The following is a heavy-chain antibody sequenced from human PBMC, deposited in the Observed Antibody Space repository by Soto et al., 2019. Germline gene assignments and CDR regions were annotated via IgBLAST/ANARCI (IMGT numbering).Heavy chain of an antibody. V-gene: IGHV3-30-3*01. CDR2: ISYDGSNK. Sequence: GGSLRLSCAASGFTFSSYAMHWVRQAPGKGLEWVAVISYDGSNKYYADSVKGRFTISRDNSKNTLYLQMNSLRAEDTAVYYCARDILAGCSSSDLDYWGQGTLVTVS. D-gene: IGHD6-19*01. CDR1: GFTFSSYA. CDR3: ARDILAGCSSSDLDY. J-gene: IGHJ4*02.